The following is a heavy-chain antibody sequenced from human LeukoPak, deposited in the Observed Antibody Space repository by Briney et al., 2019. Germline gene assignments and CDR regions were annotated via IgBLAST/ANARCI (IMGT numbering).Heavy chain of an antibody. CDR1: GGSISSGDYY. V-gene: IGHV4-30-4*02. Sequence: SETLSLTCTVSGGSISSGDYYWSWIRQPPGKGLEWIGYIYYSGSTYYNPSLKGRVTISVDTSKNQFSLKLNSVTAADTAVYYCARVSSTRYCSGGSCYSVFWFDPWGQGTLVTVSS. CDR2: IYYSGST. D-gene: IGHD2-15*01. CDR3: ARVSSTRYCSGGSCYSVFWFDP. J-gene: IGHJ5*02.